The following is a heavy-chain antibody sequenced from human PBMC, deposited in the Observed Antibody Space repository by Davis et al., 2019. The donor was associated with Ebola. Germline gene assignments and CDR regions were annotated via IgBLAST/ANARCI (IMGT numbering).Heavy chain of an antibody. CDR1: GFTFSGSA. Sequence: GESLKISCAASGFTFSGSAMHWVRQASGKGLEWVGRIRSKANSYATAYAASVKGRFTISRDDSKSIAYLQMNSLKTEDTAVYYCTRAWDYGVRWGQGTLVTVSS. V-gene: IGHV3-73*01. D-gene: IGHD4-17*01. J-gene: IGHJ4*02. CDR3: TRAWDYGVR. CDR2: IRSKANSYAT.